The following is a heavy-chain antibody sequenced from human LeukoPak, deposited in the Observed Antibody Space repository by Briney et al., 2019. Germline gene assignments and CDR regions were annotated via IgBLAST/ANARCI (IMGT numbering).Heavy chain of an antibody. CDR2: INPNSGGT. V-gene: IGHV1-2*04. Sequence: ASVKVSCKASGYTFTGYYMHWVRQAPGQGLEWMGWINPNSGGTNYAQKFQGWVTMTRDTSISTAYMELSRLRSDDTAVYYCARGPPGDIVVVPAENWFDPWGQGTLVTVSP. CDR1: GYTFTGYY. J-gene: IGHJ5*02. D-gene: IGHD2-2*01. CDR3: ARGPPGDIVVVPAENWFDP.